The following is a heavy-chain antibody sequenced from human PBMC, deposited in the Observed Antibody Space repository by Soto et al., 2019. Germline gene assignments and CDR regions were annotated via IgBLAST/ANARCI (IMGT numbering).Heavy chain of an antibody. J-gene: IGHJ5*02. V-gene: IGHV4-30-2*01. Sequence: QLQLQESGSGLVKPSQTLSLTCTVSGGSISIGGYCWSWIRQPPGQGLEWIGYICHSGNTYYNPSLKSRVTTSLDRSEHQFSLNLSSVIAADTAVYYCARVWFGQSSWFDPWGQGTLVSVSS. CDR2: ICHSGNT. CDR1: GGSISIGGYC. D-gene: IGHD3-10*01. CDR3: ARVWFGQSSWFDP.